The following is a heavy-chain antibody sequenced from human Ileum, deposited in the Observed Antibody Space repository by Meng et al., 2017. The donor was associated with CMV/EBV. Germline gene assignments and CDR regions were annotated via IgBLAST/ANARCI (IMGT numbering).Heavy chain of an antibody. CDR2: IKPDGSDK. Sequence: GESLKISCAASGFTFSSNWMTWVRQAPGKGLEWVASIKPDGSDKYYVDSVKGRFTISRDNTKSSLYLQMIGLRAEDTAVYYCAKDLDNSGRYFDFWGQGTLVTVSS. D-gene: IGHD1-1*01. V-gene: IGHV3-7*01. CDR3: AKDLDNSGRYFDF. CDR1: GFTFSSNW. J-gene: IGHJ4*02.